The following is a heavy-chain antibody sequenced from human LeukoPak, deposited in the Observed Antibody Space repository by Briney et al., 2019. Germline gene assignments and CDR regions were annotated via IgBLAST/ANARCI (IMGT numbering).Heavy chain of an antibody. Sequence: SSETLSLTCTVSGASISRSSYYWGWIRQPPGEGLEWIGCMYYSGSTYYNPSLKSRVTISVDTSKNQFSLKLSSVTAAETAVYYCAKLAVTGLSVDFWGQGTLVTVSS. J-gene: IGHJ4*02. D-gene: IGHD6-19*01. CDR1: GASISRSSYY. V-gene: IGHV4-39*01. CDR3: AKLAVTGLSVDF. CDR2: MYYSGST.